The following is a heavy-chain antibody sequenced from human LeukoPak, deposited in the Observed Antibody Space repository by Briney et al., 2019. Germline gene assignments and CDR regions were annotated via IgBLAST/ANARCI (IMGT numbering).Heavy chain of an antibody. CDR1: GYTFTGYY. D-gene: IGHD3-22*01. CDR2: INPNSGGT. Sequence: GASVKVSCKASGYTFTGYYMHWVRQAPGQGLEWMGWINPNSGGTNYAQKFQGRVTMTRDTSISTAYMELSRLRSDDTAVYYCARVNDDSSGYYYDYWGQGTLVTVSP. CDR3: ARVNDDSSGYYYDY. V-gene: IGHV1-2*02. J-gene: IGHJ4*02.